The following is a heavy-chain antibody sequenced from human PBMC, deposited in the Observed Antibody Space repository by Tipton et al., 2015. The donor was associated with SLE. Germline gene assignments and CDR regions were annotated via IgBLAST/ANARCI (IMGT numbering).Heavy chain of an antibody. V-gene: IGHV3-23*01. D-gene: IGHD6-13*01. CDR3: AKDLTVAAAGLDAFDI. CDR1: GFTFSSYW. J-gene: IGHJ3*02. Sequence: SLRLSCAASGFTFSSYWMSWVRQAPGKGLEWVSAISGSGGSTYYADSVKGRFTISRDNSKNTLYLQMNSLRAEDTAVYYCAKDLTVAAAGLDAFDIWGQGTMVTVSS. CDR2: ISGSGGST.